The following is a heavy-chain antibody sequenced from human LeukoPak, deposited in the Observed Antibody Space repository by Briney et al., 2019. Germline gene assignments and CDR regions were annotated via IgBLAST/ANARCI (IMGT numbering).Heavy chain of an antibody. CDR3: ARDQYYYDSSGYLFDY. V-gene: IGHV4-39*07. D-gene: IGHD3-22*01. J-gene: IGHJ4*02. CDR1: GGSISSGSYY. CDR2: IYYSGST. Sequence: SETLSLTCTVSGGSISSGSYYWGWIRQPPGKGLEWIGSIYYSGSTYYNPSLKSRVTISVDTSKNQFSLKLSSVTAADTAVYYCARDQYYYDSSGYLFDYWGQGTLVTVSS.